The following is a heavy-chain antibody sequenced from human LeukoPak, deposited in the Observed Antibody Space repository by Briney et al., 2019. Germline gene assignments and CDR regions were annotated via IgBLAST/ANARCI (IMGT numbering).Heavy chain of an antibody. CDR3: ARASIDFSIDY. V-gene: IGHV4-59*01. CDR1: GGSISSYY. Sequence: SETLTLTCTVSGGSISSYYWSWIRQPPGKGLECIGYIYYSGSTNYNPSLKSRVTISVDTSKNQFSLKLSSVTAADTAVYYCARASIDFSIDYWGQRTLVTVSS. D-gene: IGHD2/OR15-2a*01. J-gene: IGHJ4*02. CDR2: IYYSGST.